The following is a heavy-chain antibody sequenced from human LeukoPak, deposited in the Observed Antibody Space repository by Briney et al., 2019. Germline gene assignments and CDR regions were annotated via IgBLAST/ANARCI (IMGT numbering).Heavy chain of an antibody. D-gene: IGHD5-12*01. J-gene: IGHJ4*02. CDR1: GFTFRSYA. CDR3: ARDGGYRGYDADC. CDR2: ISSDGSNK. Sequence: PGGSLRLSCAASGFTFRSYAMHWVRQAPGKGLEWVAVISSDGSNKYYVDSVKGRFTISRDNSKNTLYLQMNSLRAEDTAVYYCARDGGYRGYDADCWGQGTLVTVSS. V-gene: IGHV3-30*04.